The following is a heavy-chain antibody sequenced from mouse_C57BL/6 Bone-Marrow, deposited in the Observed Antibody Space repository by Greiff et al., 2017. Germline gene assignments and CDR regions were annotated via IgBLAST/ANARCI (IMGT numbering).Heavy chain of an antibody. CDR1: GYTFTSYW. CDR3: ARGDYDYDSAWFAY. V-gene: IGHV1-50*01. CDR2: IDPSDSYT. Sequence: VQLQQPGAELVKPGASVKLSCKASGYTFTSYWMQWVKQRPGQGLEWIGEIDPSDSYTNYNQKFKGKATLTVDTSSSTAYMQLSSLTSEDSAVYYCARGDYDYDSAWFAYWGQGTLVTVSA. D-gene: IGHD2-4*01. J-gene: IGHJ3*01.